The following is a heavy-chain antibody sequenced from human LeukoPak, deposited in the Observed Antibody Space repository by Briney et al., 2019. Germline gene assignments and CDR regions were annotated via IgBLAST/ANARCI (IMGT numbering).Heavy chain of an antibody. J-gene: IGHJ4*02. D-gene: IGHD6-19*01. V-gene: IGHV3-43*02. CDR3: AKDQGASGWGAFDY. CDR2: ISGDGGTT. Sequence: GGSLRLSCAASGFSFSNYAMHWVRQAPGKGLEWVSFISGDGGTTYYPDSVKGRFTISRDNSRTSLYLQMNSLRTEDTALYFCAKDQGASGWGAFDYWGQGTLVTVSS. CDR1: GFSFSNYA.